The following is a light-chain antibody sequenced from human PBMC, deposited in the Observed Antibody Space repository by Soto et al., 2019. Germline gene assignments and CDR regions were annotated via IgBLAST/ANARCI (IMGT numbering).Light chain of an antibody. V-gene: IGLV2-23*01. Sequence: QPASVSGSPGQSITISCAATSSDVGTYNPVSWYQHHPGKAPKVIIYEGSKRPSGISNRFSGSKSGNTASLTISGLQTEDEADYYCCSYAGSNTPKYVFGSGTKVTVL. CDR3: CSYAGSNTPKYV. CDR2: EGS. J-gene: IGLJ1*01. CDR1: SSDVGTYNP.